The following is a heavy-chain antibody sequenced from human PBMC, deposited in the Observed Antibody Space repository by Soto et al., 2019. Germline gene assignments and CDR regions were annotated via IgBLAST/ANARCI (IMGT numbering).Heavy chain of an antibody. Sequence: SETLSLTCTVSGGSISSYYWSWIRQPPGNGLDLFGYIFYSGSTNYNPSLKSRVTISVDTSKNQFSLKLSSVSAADTAVYYCARYPYGDYVAYWGQGTLVTVSS. D-gene: IGHD4-17*01. CDR2: IFYSGST. J-gene: IGHJ4*02. V-gene: IGHV4-59*01. CDR1: GGSISSYY. CDR3: ARYPYGDYVAY.